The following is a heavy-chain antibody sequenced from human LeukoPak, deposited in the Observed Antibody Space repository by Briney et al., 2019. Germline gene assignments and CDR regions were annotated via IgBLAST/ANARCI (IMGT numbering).Heavy chain of an antibody. J-gene: IGHJ4*02. D-gene: IGHD3-3*01. CDR1: GGSISSYY. V-gene: IGHV4-59*05. CDR2: IYYSGST. CDR3: ARLGVLRFLEWLYLFDY. Sequence: SETLSLTCTVSGGSISSYYWSWIRQPPGKGLEWIGSIYYSGSTYYNPSLKSRVTISVDTSKNQFSLKLSSVTATDTAVYYCARLGVLRFLEWLYLFDYWGQGTLVTVSS.